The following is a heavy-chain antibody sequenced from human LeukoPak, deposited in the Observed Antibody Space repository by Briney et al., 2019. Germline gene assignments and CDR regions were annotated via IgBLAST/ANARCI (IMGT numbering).Heavy chain of an antibody. Sequence: GGSLRLSCAASGFTFSSYWMSWVRQAPGKGLEWVANIKQDGSEKYYVDSVKGRFTISRDNAKNSLYLQMNSLRAEDTAVYYCARDRPLYKSPAQNWFDPWGQETLVTVSS. V-gene: IGHV3-7*01. D-gene: IGHD1-14*01. CDR2: IKQDGSEK. CDR1: GFTFSSYW. CDR3: ARDRPLYKSPAQNWFDP. J-gene: IGHJ5*02.